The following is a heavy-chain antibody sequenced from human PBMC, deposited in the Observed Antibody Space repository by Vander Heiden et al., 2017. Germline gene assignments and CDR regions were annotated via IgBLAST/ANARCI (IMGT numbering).Heavy chain of an antibody. CDR1: GFTLTNYW. CDR2: INSDGSII. V-gene: IGHV3-74*01. D-gene: IGHD3-10*01. Sequence: EVQPVESGGGLVQPGGSLGLSCAASGFTLTNYWMHWFRQAPGKGPVWVSRINSDGSIITYADSVKGRFTISRDIAKNTLYLEMNGLKAEDTAVYYCARRGSSPSDTWGQGTIVTVSS. J-gene: IGHJ3*02. CDR3: ARRGSSPSDT.